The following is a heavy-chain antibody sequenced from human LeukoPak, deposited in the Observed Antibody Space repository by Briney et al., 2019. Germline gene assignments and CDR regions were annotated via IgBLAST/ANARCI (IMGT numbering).Heavy chain of an antibody. CDR2: INHSGST. D-gene: IGHD3/OR15-3a*01. CDR3: ARVDPSFNWFDP. V-gene: IGHV4-34*01. J-gene: IGHJ5*02. Sequence: SETLSLTCGVYGRSFTNYYWTWIRQPPGKGLEWIGEINHSGSTNYSPSLKSRVTISVDTSKNQFSLKLSSVTAADTAVYYCARVDPSFNWFDPWGQGTLVTVSS. CDR1: GRSFTNYY.